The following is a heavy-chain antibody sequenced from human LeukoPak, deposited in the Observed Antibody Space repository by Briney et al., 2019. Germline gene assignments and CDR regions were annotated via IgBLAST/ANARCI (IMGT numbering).Heavy chain of an antibody. CDR1: GVSVSSGSYY. V-gene: IGHV4-61*01. CDR3: ARSRGAYYASSGSLDY. J-gene: IGHJ4*02. CDR2: IYYTGGT. D-gene: IGHD3-22*01. Sequence: PSETLSLTCTVSGVSVSSGSYYWNWIRQPPGKGLEWIGYIYYTGGTNFNPSLKSRVTISLDTSKNQFSLKLSSVTAADTAVYYCARSRGAYYASSGSLDYWGQGPLVTVSS.